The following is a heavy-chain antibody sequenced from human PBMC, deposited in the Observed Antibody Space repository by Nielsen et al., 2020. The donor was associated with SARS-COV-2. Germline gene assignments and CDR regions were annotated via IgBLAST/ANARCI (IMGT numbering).Heavy chain of an antibody. CDR1: GFTFSSYG. Sequence: GGSLRLSCAASGFTFSSYGMHWVRQAPGKGLEWVAVIWYDGSNKYYADSVKGRFTISRDNSKNTLYLQMNSLRAEDTAVYYCARVLSYYYGMDVWGQGTTVTVSS. J-gene: IGHJ6*02. V-gene: IGHV3-33*01. CDR2: IWYDGSNK. CDR3: ARVLSYYYGMDV.